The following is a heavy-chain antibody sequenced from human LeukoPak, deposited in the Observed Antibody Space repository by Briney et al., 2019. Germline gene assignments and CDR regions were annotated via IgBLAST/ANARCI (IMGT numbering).Heavy chain of an antibody. V-gene: IGHV4-34*01. CDR3: ARGADY. J-gene: IGHJ4*02. CDR1: GGSFSGYY. CDR2: INHSGST. Sequence: SETLSLTCAVYGGSFSGYYWSWIRQPPGKGLEWIGEINHSGSTNYNPSLKSRVTISVDTSKNQFSLKLSSVTAADTAVYYCARGADYWGQGTLVSVSS.